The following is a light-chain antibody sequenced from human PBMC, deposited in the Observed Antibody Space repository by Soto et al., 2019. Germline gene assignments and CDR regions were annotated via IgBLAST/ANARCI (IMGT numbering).Light chain of an antibody. CDR2: ATS. CDR3: QQYSTHPYT. V-gene: IGKV1D-16*01. CDR1: QDISKW. J-gene: IGKJ2*01. Sequence: DIQMTQSPSSLSASVGDRVTITCRASQDISKWLGWYQQKPEKAPKSLIYATSTLQSGVPSRFSGSGSGTDFTLIITSLQPEDFAPYYCQQYSTHPYTFGQGTSLEIK.